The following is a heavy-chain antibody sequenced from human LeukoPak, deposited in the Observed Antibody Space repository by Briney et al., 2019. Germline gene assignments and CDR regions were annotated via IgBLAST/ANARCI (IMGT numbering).Heavy chain of an antibody. V-gene: IGHV4-59*08. CDR1: DGSVSSYH. D-gene: IGHD5-24*01. Sequence: SETLSLTCTVSDGSVSSYHWSWIRQPPGKGLEWIGYIYFSGTTNYNPSLKSRVAISVDTSKNQFSLKLSSVTAADTALYYCARHPPRESRGNAFDIWGQGTVVTVSS. CDR2: IYFSGTT. CDR3: ARHPPRESRGNAFDI. J-gene: IGHJ3*02.